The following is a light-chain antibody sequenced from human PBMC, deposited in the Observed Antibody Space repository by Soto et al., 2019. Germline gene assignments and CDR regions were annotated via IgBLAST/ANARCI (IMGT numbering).Light chain of an antibody. CDR1: QIVSYSSHNKNY. Sequence: DIVMTQSPDSLAVSLGERATINCKSSQIVSYSSHNKNYLAWYQQKPGQPPKLLIYWASTRESGVPDRFSGSGSGTDFTLTISSLQAEDVAVYYCQQYYSTPFTFGQGTKLEIK. CDR3: QQYYSTPFT. CDR2: WAS. V-gene: IGKV4-1*01. J-gene: IGKJ2*01.